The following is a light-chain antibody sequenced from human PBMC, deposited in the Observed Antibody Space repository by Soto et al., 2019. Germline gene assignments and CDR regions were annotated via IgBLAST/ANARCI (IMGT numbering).Light chain of an antibody. Sequence: QSALTQPASVSGSPGQSITISCTGTSTDIGTYNLVSWYQHHPGKAPKLIIYEATKRPSGVSDRFSGARSGSTTSLTISGLRTEDEASYYCCSYAGSITWVFGGGTKDTVL. J-gene: IGLJ3*02. CDR2: EAT. V-gene: IGLV2-23*01. CDR3: CSYAGSITWV. CDR1: STDIGTYNL.